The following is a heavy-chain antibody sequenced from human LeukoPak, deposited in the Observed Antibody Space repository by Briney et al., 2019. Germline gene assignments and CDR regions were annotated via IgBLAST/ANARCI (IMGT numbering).Heavy chain of an antibody. Sequence: ASVKVSCKASGYTFTSYYMHWVRQAPGKGLEWMGGFDPEDGETIYAQKFQGRVTMTEDTSTDTAYMELSSLRSEDTAVYYCATDGTYLGYSSGWYTKQRNWFDPWGQGTLVTVSS. V-gene: IGHV1-24*01. J-gene: IGHJ5*02. CDR1: GYTFTSYY. D-gene: IGHD6-19*01. CDR3: ATDGTYLGYSSGWYTKQRNWFDP. CDR2: FDPEDGET.